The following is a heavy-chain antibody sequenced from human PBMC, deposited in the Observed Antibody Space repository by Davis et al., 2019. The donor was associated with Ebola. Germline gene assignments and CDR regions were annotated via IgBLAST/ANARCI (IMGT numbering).Heavy chain of an antibody. V-gene: IGHV1-69*13. Sequence: AASVKVSCKASGGTFSSYAISWVRQAPGQGLEWMGGIIPIFGTANYAQKFQGRVTITADESTSTAYMELSSLRSEDTAVYYCARWDPGSYHNWFDPWGQGTLVTVSS. CDR2: IIPIFGTA. CDR1: GGTFSSYA. D-gene: IGHD3-16*02. CDR3: ARWDPGSYHNWFDP. J-gene: IGHJ5*02.